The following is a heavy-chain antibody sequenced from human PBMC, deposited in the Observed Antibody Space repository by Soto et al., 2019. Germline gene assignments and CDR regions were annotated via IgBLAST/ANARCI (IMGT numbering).Heavy chain of an antibody. Sequence: ASVKVSCKASGYTFTSYGINWVRQATGQGLEWMGWMNPNSGNTGYAQKFQGRVTMTRNTSISTAYMELSSLRSEDTAVYYCARALYYDFWSGLLPDVWGQGTTVTVSS. D-gene: IGHD3-3*01. V-gene: IGHV1-8*01. CDR2: MNPNSGNT. J-gene: IGHJ6*02. CDR1: GYTFTSYG. CDR3: ARALYYDFWSGLLPDV.